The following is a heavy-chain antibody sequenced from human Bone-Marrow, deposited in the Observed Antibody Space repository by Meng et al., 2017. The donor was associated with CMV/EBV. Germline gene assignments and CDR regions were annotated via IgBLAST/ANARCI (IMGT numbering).Heavy chain of an antibody. V-gene: IGHV3-11*01. J-gene: IGHJ6*01. CDR1: GFTFSDYY. D-gene: IGHD2-2*03. CDR3: ARYGYCSSSSCYANYYYGMDV. CDR2: IGSSGTSI. Sequence: GGSLRLSCAASGFTFSDYYMSWVRQAPGKGLEWVAYIGSSGTSISYGDPVKGRFTISRDNAKNSLYLQMNSLRAEDTAVYYCARYGYCSSSSCYANYYYGMDVWGQGTTVTGSS.